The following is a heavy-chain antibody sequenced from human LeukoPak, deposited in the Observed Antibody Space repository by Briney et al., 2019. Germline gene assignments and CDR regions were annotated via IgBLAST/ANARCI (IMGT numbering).Heavy chain of an antibody. CDR3: ANVRGGDAYTPFDY. CDR2: IRYDGSNK. Sequence: GGSLRLSCAASGFTFSSYGMHWVRQAPGKGLEWVAFIRYDGSNKYYADSVKGRFTISRDNSTNTLYLQMNTLRAEDTPVYYCANVRGGDAYTPFDYWGQGTLVTVSS. J-gene: IGHJ4*02. D-gene: IGHD5-24*01. CDR1: GFTFSSYG. V-gene: IGHV3-30*02.